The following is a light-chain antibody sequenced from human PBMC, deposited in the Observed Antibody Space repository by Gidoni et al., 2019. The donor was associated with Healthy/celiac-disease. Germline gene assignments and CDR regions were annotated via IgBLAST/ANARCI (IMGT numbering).Light chain of an antibody. CDR1: SSDVGGYNY. CDR3: SSYTSSSPWV. Sequence: QSALTQPAAGSGSPGQSIPISCTGTSSDVGGYNYVSWYQQHPGKAPKLMIYDVSNRPSGVSTLFSGSKSGNTASLTISGLQAEDAADYYCSSYTSSSPWVFGGGPKLTVL. V-gene: IGLV2-14*01. J-gene: IGLJ3*02. CDR2: DVS.